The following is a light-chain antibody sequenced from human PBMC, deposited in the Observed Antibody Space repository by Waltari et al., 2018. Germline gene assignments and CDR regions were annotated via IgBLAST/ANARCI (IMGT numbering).Light chain of an antibody. CDR1: QDISSY. CDR3: QQYKSYPYT. Sequence: DIQMTQSPSSLSASVGDRVTITCRASQDISSYLALYKQKPGKAPESLIYGASSLQSGVPSKFSGGGSGTDFTLTINNLQPEDFATYYCQQYKSYPYTFGQGTKLEIK. CDR2: GAS. V-gene: IGKV1-16*02. J-gene: IGKJ2*01.